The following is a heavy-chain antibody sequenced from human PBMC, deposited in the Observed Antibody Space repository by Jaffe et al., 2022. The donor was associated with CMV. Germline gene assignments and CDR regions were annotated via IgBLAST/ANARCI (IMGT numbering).Heavy chain of an antibody. Sequence: QVQLQESGPGLVKPSETLSLTCTVSGGSISSYYWSWIRQPAGKGLEWIGRIYTSGSTNYNPSLKSRVTMSVDTSKNQFSLKLSSVTAADTAVYYCARVADCSGGSCYSGPRDYYYYGMDVWGQGTTVTVSS. D-gene: IGHD2-15*01. CDR3: ARVADCSGGSCYSGPRDYYYYGMDV. J-gene: IGHJ6*02. CDR1: GGSISSYY. V-gene: IGHV4-4*07. CDR2: IYTSGST.